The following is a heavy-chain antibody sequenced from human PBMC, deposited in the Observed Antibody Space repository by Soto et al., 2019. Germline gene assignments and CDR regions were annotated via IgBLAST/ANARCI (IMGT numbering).Heavy chain of an antibody. CDR1: GYSPINSW. CDR3: ARRCSSTSCFDP. V-gene: IGHV5-10-1*01. CDR2: IDLSDSYT. D-gene: IGHD2-2*01. Sequence: GESLKISCQDSGYSPINSWINWVRQMPGKGLEWMGRIDLSDSYTNYNSSFQGHVTISADKSVNTAYLQWSSLKASDTAIYYCARRCSSTSCFDPWGRGTLVTVSS. J-gene: IGHJ5*02.